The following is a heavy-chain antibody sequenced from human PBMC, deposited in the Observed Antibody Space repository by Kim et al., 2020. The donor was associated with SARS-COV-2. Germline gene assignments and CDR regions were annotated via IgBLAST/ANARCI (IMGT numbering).Heavy chain of an antibody. Sequence: SETLSLTCTVSGGSISSSSYYWGWIRQPPGKGLEWIGSIYYSGSTYYNPSLKSRVTISVDTSKNQFSLKLSSVTAADTAVYYCARAWYNWNDVPYYFDYWGQGTLVTVSS. CDR1: GGSISSSSYY. CDR2: IYYSGST. V-gene: IGHV4-39*07. CDR3: ARAWYNWNDVPYYFDY. D-gene: IGHD1-1*01. J-gene: IGHJ4*02.